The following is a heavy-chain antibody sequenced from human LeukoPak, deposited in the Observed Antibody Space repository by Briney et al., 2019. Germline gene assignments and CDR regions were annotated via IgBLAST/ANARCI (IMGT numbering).Heavy chain of an antibody. V-gene: IGHV4-34*01. D-gene: IGHD2-2*01. J-gene: IGHJ6*02. CDR1: GGSFSGYY. Sequence: SGTLSLTFAVYGGSFSGYYWSWIRQPPGKGLEWIGEINHGGSTNYNPSLKSRVTISVDTSKNQFSLKLSSVTAADTAVYYCARGSLIVVVPAAPYYYYYGMDVWGQGTTVTVSS. CDR3: ARGSLIVVVPAAPYYYYYGMDV. CDR2: INHGGST.